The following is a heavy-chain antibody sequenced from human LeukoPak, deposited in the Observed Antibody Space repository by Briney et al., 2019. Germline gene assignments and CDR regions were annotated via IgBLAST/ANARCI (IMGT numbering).Heavy chain of an antibody. CDR2: INHSGST. Sequence: TSETLSLTRAVYGGSFSGYYWSWIRQPPGKGLEWIGEINHSGSTNYNPSLKSRVTISVDTSKNQFSLKLSSVTAADTAVYYCARGIGYQLLYNYYYYGMDVWGQGTTVTVSS. CDR3: ARGIGYQLLYNYYYYGMDV. D-gene: IGHD2-2*02. V-gene: IGHV4-34*01. CDR1: GGSFSGYY. J-gene: IGHJ6*02.